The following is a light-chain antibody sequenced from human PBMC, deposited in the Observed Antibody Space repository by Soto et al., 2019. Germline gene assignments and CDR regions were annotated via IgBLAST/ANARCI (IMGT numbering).Light chain of an antibody. V-gene: IGKV3D-11*01. CDR1: QGGTSY. CDR2: DAS. CDR3: QQRTNWQIT. J-gene: IGKJ5*01. Sequence: EFVLTQSPVPLSLSPGESATLSCRASQGGTSYLAWYQQKPGQAPRLLIYDASNRAPGIPARFSGSGPGTDFTLTISSLEPEDFAVYYCQQRTNWQITFGQGT.